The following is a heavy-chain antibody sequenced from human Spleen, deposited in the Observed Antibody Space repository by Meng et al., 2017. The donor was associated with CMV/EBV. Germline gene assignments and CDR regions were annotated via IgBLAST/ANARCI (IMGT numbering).Heavy chain of an antibody. Sequence: SETLSLTCTVSGGSISSYYWSWIRQPPGKGLEWLGYIYYSGSTKYNPFLKSRVTISIDTSKNQFSLKLSSVTAADTAVYYCAREWGQHLDYRGQGTPVTVSS. CDR3: AREWGQHLDY. V-gene: IGHV4-59*01. J-gene: IGHJ4*02. CDR1: GGSISSYY. D-gene: IGHD3-16*01. CDR2: IYYSGST.